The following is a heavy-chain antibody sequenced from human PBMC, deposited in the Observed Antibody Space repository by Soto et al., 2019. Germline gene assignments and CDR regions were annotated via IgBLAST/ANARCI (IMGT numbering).Heavy chain of an antibody. CDR2: IYHSGGT. Sequence: QVQLEESGPGLLKPSQTLSLTCTVSGGSISSDAYYWTWIRQHPGKGLEWIGYIYHSGGTFYNPSLGSRLTISVDTSKNQFSLDLRSVTAADTAVYYCARGSNYDHGGLAHWGQGTLVAVSS. D-gene: IGHD3-3*01. V-gene: IGHV4-31*03. J-gene: IGHJ4*02. CDR3: ARGSNYDHGGLAH. CDR1: GGSISSDAYY.